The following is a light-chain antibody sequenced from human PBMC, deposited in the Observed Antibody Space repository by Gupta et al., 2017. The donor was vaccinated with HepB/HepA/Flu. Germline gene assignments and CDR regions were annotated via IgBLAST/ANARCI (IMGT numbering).Light chain of an antibody. J-gene: IGLJ3*02. V-gene: IGLV1-51*01. CDR3: ATWDSSRSVWV. Sequence: QSVLTQPPSVSAAPGQKVTISCSGSSSNIGNNYISWYQQLPGTAPKLLIYDNSKRPSGIPERFSGSKSGTSATLGITRLQTGDEADYYCATWDSSRSVWVFGGGTKLTVL. CDR1: SSNIGNNY. CDR2: DNS.